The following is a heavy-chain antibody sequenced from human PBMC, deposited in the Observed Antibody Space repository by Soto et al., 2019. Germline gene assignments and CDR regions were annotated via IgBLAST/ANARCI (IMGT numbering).Heavy chain of an antibody. CDR1: GFAFSSHP. CDR3: ARRVIGSSRAFDI. J-gene: IGHJ3*02. Sequence: QPGGSLRLSCAASGFAFSSHPMSWVRQAPEKGLEWVAGISDGGDLTYNEDSVRGRFTISRDNSRNTLYLQMNSLRAEDTAVYYCARRVIGSSRAFDIWGQGTMVTVSS. CDR2: ISDGGDLT. D-gene: IGHD3-10*01. V-gene: IGHV3-23*01.